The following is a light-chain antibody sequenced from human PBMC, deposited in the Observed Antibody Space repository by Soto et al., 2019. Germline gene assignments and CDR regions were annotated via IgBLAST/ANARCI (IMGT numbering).Light chain of an antibody. CDR1: QSISGW. CDR3: QQYDGYSRT. Sequence: DIQMTQSPSTLSASVRDRVTITFRASQSISGWLAWYRQRPGKAPNLXIYKASTLETGVPSMFSGSGSGTEFTLTINNLQPDDFATYYCQQYDGYSRTFGQGTKV. J-gene: IGKJ1*01. CDR2: KAS. V-gene: IGKV1-5*03.